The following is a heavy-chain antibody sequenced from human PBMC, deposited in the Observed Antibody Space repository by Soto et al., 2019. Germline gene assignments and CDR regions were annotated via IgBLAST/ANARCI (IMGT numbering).Heavy chain of an antibody. CDR1: GFTFSSYW. J-gene: IGHJ4*02. Sequence: GGSLRLSXAASGFTFSSYWMSWVRQAPGKGLEWVANIKQDGSEKYYVDSVKGRFTISRDNAKNSLYLQMNSLRAEDTAVYYCARDIETPYSDYGSGYFDYWGQGTLVTVSS. V-gene: IGHV3-7*01. D-gene: IGHD4-17*01. CDR3: ARDIETPYSDYGSGYFDY. CDR2: IKQDGSEK.